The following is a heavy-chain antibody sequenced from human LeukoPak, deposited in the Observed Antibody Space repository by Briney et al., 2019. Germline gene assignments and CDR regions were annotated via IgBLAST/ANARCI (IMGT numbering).Heavy chain of an antibody. J-gene: IGHJ3*02. V-gene: IGHV3-49*01. CDR1: GFTFGDHA. CDR2: IRSKAYGGTT. CDR3: TRVEITMIVGDAFDI. Sequence: GRSLRLSCTASGFTFGDHAMSWFRQAPGKGLEWVGFIRSKAYGGTTEYAASVKGRFTISRDGSKSIAYLQMNSLKTEDTAVYYCTRVEITMIVGDAFDIWGQGTMVTVSS. D-gene: IGHD3-22*01.